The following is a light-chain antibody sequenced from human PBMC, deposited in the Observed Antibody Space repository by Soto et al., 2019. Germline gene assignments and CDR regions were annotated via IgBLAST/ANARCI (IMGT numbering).Light chain of an antibody. CDR2: GNS. Sequence: QSLLTQPPSVSGTPGQRVTISCTGSSSNIGAGYDVHWYQQLPGTAPKLLIYGNSNRPSGVPDRFSGSKSGTSASLAITGLQAEDEADYYCQSYDSSLSGFYVFGTGTKLTV. J-gene: IGLJ1*01. CDR3: QSYDSSLSGFYV. CDR1: SSNIGAGYD. V-gene: IGLV1-40*01.